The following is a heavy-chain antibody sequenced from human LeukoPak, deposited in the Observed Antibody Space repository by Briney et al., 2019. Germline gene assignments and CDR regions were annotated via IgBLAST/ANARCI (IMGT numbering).Heavy chain of an antibody. CDR2: ISGSGTST. Sequence: GGSLRLSCAASGFTFGSYAMRWVRQAPGKGLEWVSVISGSGTSTYYADSVKGRFTISRDNSKNTLYLPMNSLRAEDTAVYYCAKHGEAYGDSKTDYWGQGTLVTVSS. J-gene: IGHJ4*02. CDR3: AKHGEAYGDSKTDY. D-gene: IGHD4-17*01. V-gene: IGHV3-23*01. CDR1: GFTFGSYA.